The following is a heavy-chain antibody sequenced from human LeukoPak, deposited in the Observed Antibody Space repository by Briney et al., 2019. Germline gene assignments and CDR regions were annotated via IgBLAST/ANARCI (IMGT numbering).Heavy chain of an antibody. J-gene: IGHJ3*02. Sequence: SGTLSLTCVVSGDSLTNNWWSWIRQPPGKGLEWIGEIFHSGSTTYNPALKSRVTISIDTSKTRFSLKLSSVTAVDTAVYYCARRRDFGIFIVKGDAFDTWGHGTMVTVSS. CDR2: IFHSGST. V-gene: IGHV4-4*02. CDR1: GDSLTNNW. CDR3: ARRRDFGIFIVKGDAFDT. D-gene: IGHD3-9*01.